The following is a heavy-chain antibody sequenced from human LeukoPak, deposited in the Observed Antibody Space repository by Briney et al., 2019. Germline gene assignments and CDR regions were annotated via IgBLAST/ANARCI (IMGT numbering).Heavy chain of an antibody. CDR3: ARILLRFDY. CDR2: IKQDGSEE. V-gene: IGHV3-7*01. J-gene: IGHJ4*02. D-gene: IGHD2-15*01. CDR1: GFTFSSYW. Sequence: GGSLRLSCAASGFTFSSYWMSWVRQAPGKGLEWVANIKQDGSEEYYVDSVKGRFTISRDDAKNSLYLQVNSLRAEDTAVYYCARILLRFDYWGQGTLVTVSS.